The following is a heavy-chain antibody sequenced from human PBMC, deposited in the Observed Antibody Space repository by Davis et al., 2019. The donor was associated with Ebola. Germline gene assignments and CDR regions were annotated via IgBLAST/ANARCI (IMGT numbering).Heavy chain of an antibody. CDR3: ARLETVAGLDY. V-gene: IGHV4-59*01. D-gene: IGHD6-19*01. J-gene: IGHJ4*02. CDR1: GESFSGYY. CDR2: IYYSGST. Sequence: SETLSLTCAVYGESFSGYYWSWIRQPPRKGLEWIGYIYYSGSTNYNPSLKSRVTISVDTSKNQFSLKLSSVTAADTAVYYCARLETVAGLDYWGQGTLVTVSS.